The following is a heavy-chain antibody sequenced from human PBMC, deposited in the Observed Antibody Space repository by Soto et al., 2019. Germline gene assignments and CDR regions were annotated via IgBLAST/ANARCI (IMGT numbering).Heavy chain of an antibody. CDR2: VNPHSGAT. V-gene: IGHV1-2*04. J-gene: IGHJ3*02. CDR1: GYTFTDYY. Sequence: QEQLVQSGAEVKKPGASVRVACKASGYTFTDYYIHWVRQAPGQGLAWMGWVNPHSGATKFAPKFQGSGTMTSDMSITTAYLDLSGLKSDDTAVYYFASPPNPWGPYAFHIWGHGTLVTVSS. D-gene: IGHD3-16*01. CDR3: ASPPNPWGPYAFHI.